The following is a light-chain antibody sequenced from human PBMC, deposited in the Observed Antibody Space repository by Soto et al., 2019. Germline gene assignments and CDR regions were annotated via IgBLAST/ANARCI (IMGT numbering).Light chain of an antibody. Sequence: EIVMTQSPATLSVSPGERATLSRRASQSVNTNVAWYQQEPGQAPRLLIYGASTRATGIPARFSGSVSGTESALTISSLQSEDFAVYYCQQYNNWPRTFGQGTKWIS. CDR3: QQYNNWPRT. CDR2: GAS. CDR1: QSVNTN. J-gene: IGKJ1*01. V-gene: IGKV3D-15*01.